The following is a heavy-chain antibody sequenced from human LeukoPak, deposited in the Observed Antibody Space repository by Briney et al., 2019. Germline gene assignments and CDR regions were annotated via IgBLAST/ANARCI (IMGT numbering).Heavy chain of an antibody. J-gene: IGHJ4*02. V-gene: IGHV3-30*03. CDR3: ARGRLMGSGLPAIDY. Sequence: GGSLRLSCAASGFTFSSYGMHWVRQAPGKGLEWVAVISYDGTNKYYADSVKGRFTISRDNSKNTLYLQMNSLRAEDTAVYYCARGRLMGSGLPAIDYWGQGTLVTVSS. CDR1: GFTFSSYG. D-gene: IGHD3-10*01. CDR2: ISYDGTNK.